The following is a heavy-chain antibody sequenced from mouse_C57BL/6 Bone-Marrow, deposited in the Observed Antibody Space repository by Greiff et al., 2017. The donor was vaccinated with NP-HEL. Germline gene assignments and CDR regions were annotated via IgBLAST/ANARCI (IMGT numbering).Heavy chain of an antibody. CDR3: ARGRLTVYAMDY. CDR2: ISDGGSYT. V-gene: IGHV5-4*01. CDR1: GFTFSSYA. Sequence: DVHLVESGGGLVKPGGSLKLSCAASGFTFSSYAMSWVRQTPEKRLEWVATISDGGSYTYYPDNVKGRFTISRDNAKNNLYLQMSHLKSEDTAMYYCARGRLTVYAMDYWGQGTSVTVSS. J-gene: IGHJ4*01. D-gene: IGHD4-1*01.